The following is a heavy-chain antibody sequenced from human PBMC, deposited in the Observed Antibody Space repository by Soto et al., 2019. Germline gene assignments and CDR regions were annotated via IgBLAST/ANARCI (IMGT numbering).Heavy chain of an antibody. Sequence: VGSLRLSCASSVCFFSDYYLSCIRHSPGKCLECVAYISGTGDTKYIADSVKGRFSVSRDNPKNSLFLQMTSLRADDAAVYYCATGGGKIHYQGMEVLGQGTSVNVSS. CDR1: VCFFSDYY. V-gene: IGHV3-11*01. J-gene: IGHJ6*01. CDR2: ISGTGDTK. CDR3: ATGGGKIHYQGMEV. D-gene: IGHD3-10*01.